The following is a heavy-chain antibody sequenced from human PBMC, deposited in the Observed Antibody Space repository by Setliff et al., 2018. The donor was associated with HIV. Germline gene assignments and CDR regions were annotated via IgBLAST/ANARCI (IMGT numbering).Heavy chain of an antibody. J-gene: IGHJ4*02. D-gene: IGHD3-3*01. Sequence: ASVKVSCKASGYTFTKSIIHWVRQAPGQGLEWMGAIIPSGGSTGYAEKFQARVTLTRDTSTSTVYMELSGLREEDTAVYYCARDRASGSGYYWADYWGQGTLVTVSS. CDR3: ARDRASGSGYYWADY. CDR1: GYTFTKSI. V-gene: IGHV1-46*01. CDR2: IIPSGGST.